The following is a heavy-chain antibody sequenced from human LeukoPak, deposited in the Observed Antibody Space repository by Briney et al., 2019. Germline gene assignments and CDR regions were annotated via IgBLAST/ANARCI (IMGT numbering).Heavy chain of an antibody. D-gene: IGHD4-11*01. Sequence: ASVKVSCKASGYSSTNYGISWVRQAPGQGLEWMGWIHIYRGNTNYAQKFQGRVTMTRDMSTSTVYMELSSLRSEDTAVYYCVTSDYSTQFDYWGQGTLVTVSS. CDR3: VTSDYSTQFDY. CDR2: IHIYRGNT. CDR1: GYSSTNYG. V-gene: IGHV1-18*01. J-gene: IGHJ4*02.